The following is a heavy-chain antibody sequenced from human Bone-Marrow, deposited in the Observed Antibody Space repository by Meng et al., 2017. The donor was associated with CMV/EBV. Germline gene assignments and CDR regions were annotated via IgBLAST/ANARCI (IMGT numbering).Heavy chain of an antibody. CDR2: IHYSENT. Sequence: TVSGGSFSRGSHYWSWIRQTPGKGLEWIGYIHYSENTNYNPSLTGRLTISIDPSRKQFSLKLTSVTSADTALYYCARTLWGTFAVDIWGQGTMVTVSS. CDR1: GGSFSRGSHY. J-gene: IGHJ3*02. CDR3: ARTLWGTFAVDI. V-gene: IGHV4-61*01. D-gene: IGHD3-16*01.